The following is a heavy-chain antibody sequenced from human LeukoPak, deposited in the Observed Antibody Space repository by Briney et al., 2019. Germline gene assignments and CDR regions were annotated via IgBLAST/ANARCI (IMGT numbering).Heavy chain of an antibody. CDR2: ISGSGGST. D-gene: IGHD4-11*01. J-gene: IGHJ4*02. Sequence: GGSLRLSCAASGFTFSSYAMSWVRQAPGKGLEWVSAISGSGGSTYYADSVTGRSTIPKDNSKNTLHLQMNSLRAEDTAVYYCAKETSRYSSYWGQGTLVTVSS. CDR1: GFTFSSYA. CDR3: AKETSRYSSY. V-gene: IGHV3-23*01.